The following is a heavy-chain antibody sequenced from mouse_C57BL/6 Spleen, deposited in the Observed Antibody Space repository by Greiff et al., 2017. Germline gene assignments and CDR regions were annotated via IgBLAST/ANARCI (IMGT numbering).Heavy chain of an antibody. V-gene: IGHV1-55*01. CDR3: ARYYYGSSGAMDY. CDR1: GYTFTSYW. J-gene: IGHJ4*01. Sequence: QVQLQQPGAELVKPGASVKMSCKASGYTFTSYWITWVKQRPGQGLEWIGDIYPGSGSTNYNEKFKSKATLTVDTSSSTAYMQLSSLTSEDSAVYYCARYYYGSSGAMDYWGQGTSVTVSS. D-gene: IGHD1-1*01. CDR2: IYPGSGST.